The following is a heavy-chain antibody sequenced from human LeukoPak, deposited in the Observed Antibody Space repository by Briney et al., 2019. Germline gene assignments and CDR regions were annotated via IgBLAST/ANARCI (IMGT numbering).Heavy chain of an antibody. V-gene: IGHV1-46*01. CDR2: INPSGIST. D-gene: IGHD4-23*01. Sequence: ASVKVSCKSSGYIFTNHYMHWVRQAPGQGLEWMGLINPSGISTLYAEKFRGRIIMTRDMSTAIDYMELSSLRSEDTAVYYCARDNSIADRGWWFDPWGQGTLVTVSS. J-gene: IGHJ5*02. CDR3: ARDNSIADRGWWFDP. CDR1: GYIFTNHY.